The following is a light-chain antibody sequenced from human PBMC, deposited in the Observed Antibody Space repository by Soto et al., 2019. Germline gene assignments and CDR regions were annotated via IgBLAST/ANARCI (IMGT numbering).Light chain of an antibody. Sequence: DIQMTQPPSTLSASVGDRVTITCRASQSISSWLAWYQHKPGKAPKLLIYKAFSLESGVPSRFSGSRSGTEFTLTTSSLQPDDFATYYCQQYNSYWTFGQGTKVEIK. V-gene: IGKV1-5*03. CDR1: QSISSW. J-gene: IGKJ1*01. CDR2: KAF. CDR3: QQYNSYWT.